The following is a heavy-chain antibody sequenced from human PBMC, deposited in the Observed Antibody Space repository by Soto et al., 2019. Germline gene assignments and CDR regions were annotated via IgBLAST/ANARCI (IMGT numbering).Heavy chain of an antibody. Sequence: EVQLVESGGDLVQPGGSLRLSCAASGFTFSSYEMNWVRQAPGKGLEWVSDITSTGSTRYYADSVKGRFTISRDNAKNSLYLQMNSLRAVDTAVSYCARGYCTSSACHWNFDFWGQGTLVTVSS. CDR2: ITSTGSTR. CDR3: ARGYCTSSACHWNFDF. J-gene: IGHJ4*02. V-gene: IGHV3-48*03. CDR1: GFTFSSYE. D-gene: IGHD2-8*02.